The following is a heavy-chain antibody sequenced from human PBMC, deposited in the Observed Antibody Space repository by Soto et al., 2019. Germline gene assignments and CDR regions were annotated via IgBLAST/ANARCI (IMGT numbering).Heavy chain of an antibody. CDR3: AGSDFWSSY. CDR2: ISSSSSTI. Sequence: GGSLRLSCEASGFTFSSYSMNWVRQAPGKGLEWVSYISSSSSTIYYADSVKGRFTISRDNAKNSLYLQMNSLRAEDTAVYYCAGSDFWSSYWGQGTLVTVSS. D-gene: IGHD3-3*01. CDR1: GFTFSSYS. J-gene: IGHJ4*02. V-gene: IGHV3-48*01.